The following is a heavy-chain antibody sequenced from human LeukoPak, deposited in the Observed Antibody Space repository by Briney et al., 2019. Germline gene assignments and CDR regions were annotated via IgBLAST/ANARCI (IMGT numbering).Heavy chain of an antibody. CDR2: IRYSESA. Sequence: PSETLSLTCTVSGDSVSSTNYYWGWIRPPPGRGLEWIASIRYSESAYYSPSLKSRATISVDTSKNQFSLRLRSLTATDTAVYYCATQDSSHYWGQGTLGTVSS. J-gene: IGHJ4*02. D-gene: IGHD3-22*01. CDR1: GDSVSSTNYY. V-gene: IGHV4-39*01. CDR3: ATQDSSHY.